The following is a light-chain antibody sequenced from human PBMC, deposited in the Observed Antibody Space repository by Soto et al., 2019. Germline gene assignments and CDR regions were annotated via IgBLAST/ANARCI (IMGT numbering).Light chain of an antibody. CDR3: QQSYSTPRA. V-gene: IGKV1-39*01. J-gene: IGKJ1*01. CDR1: RYINTF. Sequence: DIQMTQSPSSLSAFVGDRVTITCRASRYINTFLNWYQHKPGKAPILLIYAASSLQSGVPSRFSGSGSGTNFTLTITRLQPEDSATFYCQQSYSTPRAFGQGTKVDI. CDR2: AAS.